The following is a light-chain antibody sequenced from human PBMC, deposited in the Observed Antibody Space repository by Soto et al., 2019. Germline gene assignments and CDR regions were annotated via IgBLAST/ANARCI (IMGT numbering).Light chain of an antibody. CDR1: QSISSW. CDR2: DAS. J-gene: IGKJ2*01. Sequence: DIQMTQSPSTLSASVGDRVTITCRASQSISSWVAWYLQKPGKAPKLLIYDASSLESGVPSRFSGSGSGTEFTLTISSLQPDDFATLYCQQYNSYSPSTFGQGTKLEIK. CDR3: QQYNSYSPST. V-gene: IGKV1-5*01.